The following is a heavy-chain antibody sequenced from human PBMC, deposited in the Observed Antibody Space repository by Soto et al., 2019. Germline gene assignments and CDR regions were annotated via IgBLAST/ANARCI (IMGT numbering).Heavy chain of an antibody. V-gene: IGHV4-31*03. Sequence: QVQLQESGPGLVKPSQTLSLTCSVSGGSISRNVYYWTWIRQHPEKGLEWIGHIYYAGSTYYNSSLKSRVIISLDTSKNQFSLKLSSVTAADTDVYYCARGLTTLYYFDSWGQGTLVSVSS. CDR2: IYYAGST. J-gene: IGHJ4*02. CDR3: ARGLTTLYYFDS. D-gene: IGHD3-16*01. CDR1: GGSISRNVYY.